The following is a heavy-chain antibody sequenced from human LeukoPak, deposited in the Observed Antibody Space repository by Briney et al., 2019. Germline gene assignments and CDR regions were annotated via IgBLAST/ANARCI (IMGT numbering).Heavy chain of an antibody. J-gene: IGHJ4*02. D-gene: IGHD2-15*01. CDR2: INPNSGGT. CDR3: ARGLCSGGSCYSRDY. Sequence: ASVKVFCKASAYTFTGYYIHWVRQAPGQGLEWMGWINPNSGGTNYAQKFQGRVTITRDTSISTAYMELSRLISDDTAVYYCARGLCSGGSCYSRDYWGQGTLVTVSS. CDR1: AYTFTGYY. V-gene: IGHV1-2*02.